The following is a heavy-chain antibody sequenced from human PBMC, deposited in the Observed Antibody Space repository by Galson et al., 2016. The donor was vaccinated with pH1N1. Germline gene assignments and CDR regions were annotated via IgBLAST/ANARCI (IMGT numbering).Heavy chain of an antibody. J-gene: IGHJ4*02. Sequence: SLRLSCAASGFTFTSYAMHWVRQAPGKGLEWVAVILYDGTNEYYADSVKGRFTISRDETQSTVYLQMNSLRNEDTAVYYCARDSEYSGHEGFHWAQGTLVIVSS. V-gene: IGHV3-30*04. D-gene: IGHD5-12*01. CDR3: ARDSEYSGHEGFH. CDR1: GFTFTSYA. CDR2: ILYDGTNE.